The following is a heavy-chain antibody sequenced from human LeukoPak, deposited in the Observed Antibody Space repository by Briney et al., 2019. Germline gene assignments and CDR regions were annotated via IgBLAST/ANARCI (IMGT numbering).Heavy chain of an antibody. CDR3: ASDSRLGGYIQNAFDI. V-gene: IGHV3-21*01. CDR2: VSSSSSYI. CDR1: GFTFSSYS. J-gene: IGHJ3*02. Sequence: GGPLRLSCAASGFTFSSYSMNWVRQAPGKGREWVSSVSSSSSYIYYVDSVKGLFTISTDNPKNSLYLQMNSLRADETAVYDCASDSRLGGYIQNAFDIWGQGTMVTVSS. D-gene: IGHD2-2*01.